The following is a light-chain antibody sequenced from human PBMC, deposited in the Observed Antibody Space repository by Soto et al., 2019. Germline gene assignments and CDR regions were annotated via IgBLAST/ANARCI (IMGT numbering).Light chain of an antibody. CDR3: AAWDDSLNGPV. J-gene: IGLJ3*02. Sequence: QSVLSQPPSASGTPGQRVTISCSGRTSSIGSNSVTWYQQLQGTAPKVVIYSNDQWPSGVPDRFSGSKSGSSASLAISGLQSEDEADYYCAAWDDSLNGPVFGGGTKLTVL. CDR2: SND. V-gene: IGLV1-44*01. CDR1: TSSIGSNS.